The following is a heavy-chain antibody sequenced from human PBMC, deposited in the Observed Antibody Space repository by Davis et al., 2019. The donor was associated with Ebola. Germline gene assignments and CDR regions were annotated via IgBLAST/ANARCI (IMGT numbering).Heavy chain of an antibody. CDR3: ARGQVGWFGELLLYYYGMDV. Sequence: SETLSLTCTVSGGSISSYYWSWIRQPPGKGLEWIGYIYYSGSTNYNPSLKSRVTISVDTSKNQFSLKLSSVTAADTAVYYCARGQVGWFGELLLYYYGMDVWGKGTTVTVSS. J-gene: IGHJ6*04. V-gene: IGHV4-59*12. CDR1: GGSISSYY. CDR2: IYYSGST. D-gene: IGHD3-10*01.